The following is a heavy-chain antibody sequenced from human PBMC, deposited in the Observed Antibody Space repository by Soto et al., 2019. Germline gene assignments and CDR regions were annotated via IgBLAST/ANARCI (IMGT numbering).Heavy chain of an antibody. CDR1: GGSISSYY. CDR2: IYYSGST. J-gene: IGHJ6*02. V-gene: IGHV4-59*01. Sequence: SETLSLTCTVSGGSISSYYWSWIRQPPGKGLEWIGYIYYSGSTNYNPSLKSRVTISVDTSKNQFSLKLSSVTAADTAVYYCARDSEGYCYYGMEVWGQGTTGTVS. CDR3: ARDSEGYCYYGMEV.